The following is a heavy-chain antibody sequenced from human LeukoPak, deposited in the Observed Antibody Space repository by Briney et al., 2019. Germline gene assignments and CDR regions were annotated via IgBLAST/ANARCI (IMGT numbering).Heavy chain of an antibody. CDR1: GYTFTSYA. CDR2: INAGNGNT. V-gene: IGHV1-3*01. Sequence: ASVKVSCKASGYTFTSYAMHWVRQAPGQRLEWMGSINAGNGNTKYSQKFQGRVTITRDTSASTAYMELSSLRSEDTAVYYCARSLVVVITTGPLDYWGQGTLVTVSS. CDR3: ARSLVVVITTGPLDY. J-gene: IGHJ4*02. D-gene: IGHD3-22*01.